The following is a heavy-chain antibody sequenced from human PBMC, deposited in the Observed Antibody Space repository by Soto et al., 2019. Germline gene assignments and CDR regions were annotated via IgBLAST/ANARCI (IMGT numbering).Heavy chain of an antibody. CDR1: GYTFTSYD. V-gene: IGHV1-8*01. D-gene: IGHD7-27*01. J-gene: IGHJ3*02. CDR3: AREDTGDKGDAFDI. CDR2: MNPNSGNT. Sequence: ASVKVSCKASGYTFTSYDINWVRQATGQGLAGMGWMNPNSGNTGDPQKFQGRVTMTRNTSISTAYMELSSLRSEDTAVDYCAREDTGDKGDAFDIWGQGTMVTVSS.